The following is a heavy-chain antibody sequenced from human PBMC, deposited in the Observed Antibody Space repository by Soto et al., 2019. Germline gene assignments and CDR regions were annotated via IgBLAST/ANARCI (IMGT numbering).Heavy chain of an antibody. Sequence: SETLSLTCTVSGGSIGSSSYYWGGIRQPPGKGLEWIGSIYYSGSTYYHPSLKSRVTISVDTSKNQFSLKLSSVTAADTAVYYCARHWYYYGSGDYYYYGMDVWGQGPTVTVSS. V-gene: IGHV4-39*01. CDR2: IYYSGST. D-gene: IGHD3-10*01. J-gene: IGHJ6*02. CDR1: GGSIGSSSYY. CDR3: ARHWYYYGSGDYYYYGMDV.